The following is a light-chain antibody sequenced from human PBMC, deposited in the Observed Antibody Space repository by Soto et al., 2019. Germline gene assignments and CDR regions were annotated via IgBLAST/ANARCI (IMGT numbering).Light chain of an antibody. CDR2: GAS. J-gene: IGKJ3*01. CDR1: QGVTTAY. V-gene: IGKV3-20*01. Sequence: EVVLTQSPGTLSLSPGERATLSCRASQGVTTAYLAWYQHKPGQAPRLLIYGASNRATGIPDRFSGSGSGTDFTLTISRLEPEDFAVYSCQQYCASPLFTVGPGTKVDL. CDR3: QQYCASPLFT.